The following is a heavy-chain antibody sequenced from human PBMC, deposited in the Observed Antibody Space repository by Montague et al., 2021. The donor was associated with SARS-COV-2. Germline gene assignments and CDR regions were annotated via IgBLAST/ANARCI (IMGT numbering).Heavy chain of an antibody. CDR2: INQRGGT. J-gene: IGHJ4*02. CDR3: ARRGSSVWGVTVSAELDY. V-gene: IGHV4-34*01. Sequence: SETLSLTCAVYGGSFSGYYWSWLRQPPEKGLEWIGEINQRGGTNNNPSLKSRVIISVDTSKNQFSLKLSSVTAADTAVYYCARRGSSVWGVTVSAELDYWGQGILVIVSS. D-gene: IGHD3-10*01. CDR1: GGSFSGYY.